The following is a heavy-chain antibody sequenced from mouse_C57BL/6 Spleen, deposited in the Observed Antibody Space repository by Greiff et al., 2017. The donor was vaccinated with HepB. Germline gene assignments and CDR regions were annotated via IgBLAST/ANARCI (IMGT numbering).Heavy chain of an antibody. V-gene: IGHV10-1*01. J-gene: IGHJ2*01. CDR2: IRSKSNNYAT. D-gene: IGHD2-3*01. Sequence: GGGLVQPKGSLKLSCAASGFSFNTYAMNWVRQAPGKGLEWVARIRSKSNNYATYYADSVKDRFTISRDDSESMLYLQMNNLKTEDTAMYYCVRQDGWLLFDYWGQGTTLTVSS. CDR1: GFSFNTYA. CDR3: VRQDGWLLFDY.